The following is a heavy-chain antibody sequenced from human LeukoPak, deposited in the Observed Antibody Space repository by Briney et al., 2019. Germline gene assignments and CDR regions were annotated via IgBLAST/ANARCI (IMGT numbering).Heavy chain of an antibody. CDR1: GFTFSRYW. CDR2: ISSSSSTI. Sequence: GGSLRLSCAASGFTFSRYWMSWVRQAPGKGLEWVSYISSSSSTIYYADSVKGRFTISRDNSKNTLYLQMNSLRAEDTAVYYCAKARGPNDYWGQGTLVTVSS. CDR3: AKARGPNDY. J-gene: IGHJ4*02. V-gene: IGHV3-48*01.